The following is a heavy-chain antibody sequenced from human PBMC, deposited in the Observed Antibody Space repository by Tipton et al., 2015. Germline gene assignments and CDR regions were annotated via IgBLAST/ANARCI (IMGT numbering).Heavy chain of an antibody. CDR2: ISGSGGGT. CDR3: AKRSVAGIPFDY. J-gene: IGHJ4*02. CDR1: GFNFSSYA. D-gene: IGHD6-19*01. V-gene: IGHV3-23*01. Sequence: SLRLSCAASGFNFSSYAMNWVRQAPGKGLEWVSGISGSGGGTYYADSVKVRLTISRDNSKNTLYLQMNSLTAEDTALYYCAKRSVAGIPFDYWGQGTLVTVSP.